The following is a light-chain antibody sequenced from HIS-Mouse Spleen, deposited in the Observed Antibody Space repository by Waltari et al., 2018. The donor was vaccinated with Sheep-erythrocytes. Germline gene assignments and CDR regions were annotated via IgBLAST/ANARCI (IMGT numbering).Light chain of an antibody. Sequence: QSALTQPRSVSGSPGQSVTIPCTGTRRDVGGFTYVSWYQQHPGKAPKLMSYDVSKRPSGVPDRFSGSKSGNTASLTISGLQAEDEADYYCCSYAGSYTVVFGGGTKLTVL. CDR1: RRDVGGFTY. V-gene: IGLV2-11*01. CDR3: CSYAGSYTVV. J-gene: IGLJ2*01. CDR2: DVS.